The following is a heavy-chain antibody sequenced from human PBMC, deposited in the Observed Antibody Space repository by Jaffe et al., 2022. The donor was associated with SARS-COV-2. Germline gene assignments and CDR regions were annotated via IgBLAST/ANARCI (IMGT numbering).Heavy chain of an antibody. Sequence: QVQLQESGPGLVKPSETLSLTCTVSDDSISSYYWSWIRQPPGKGLEWIGYIYYTGSTNYNPSLKSRVTISVDTSKNQFSLKLSSVTAADTAVYYCARASSGYSSGWYFGFDYWGQGTLVTVSS. V-gene: IGHV4-59*01. J-gene: IGHJ4*02. D-gene: IGHD6-19*01. CDR3: ARASSGYSSGWYFGFDY. CDR1: DDSISSYY. CDR2: IYYTGST.